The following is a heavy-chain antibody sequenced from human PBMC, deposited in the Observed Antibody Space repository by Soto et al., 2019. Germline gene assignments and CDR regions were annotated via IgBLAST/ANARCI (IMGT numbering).Heavy chain of an antibody. D-gene: IGHD5-12*01. J-gene: IGHJ4*02. V-gene: IGHV4-34*01. CDR1: GGSFSGYY. Sequence: QVQLQQWGAGLLKPSETLSLTCAVYGGSFSGYYWSWIRQPPGKGLEWIGEINHSGSTNYNPSLKSRVTISVVTSKNQFSLKLSSVTAADTAVYYCARGWLRSYGYWGQGTLVTVSS. CDR3: ARGWLRSYGY. CDR2: INHSGST.